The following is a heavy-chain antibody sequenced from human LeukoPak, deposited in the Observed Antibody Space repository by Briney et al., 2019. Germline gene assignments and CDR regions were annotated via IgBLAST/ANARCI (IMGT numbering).Heavy chain of an antibody. V-gene: IGHV4-61*02. Sequence: PSETLSLTCTVSSGSISSGIFYYWNWIRQPAGKGLEWIGRIYSSCSTNYNPSLKSRVTISVDTSKNQFSLRLNSVTAADTAVYYCARDVTWTYYDFWSGQDAFDIWGQGTMVTVSS. CDR3: ARDVTWTYYDFWSGQDAFDI. D-gene: IGHD3-3*01. J-gene: IGHJ3*02. CDR1: SGSISSGIFYY. CDR2: IYSSCST.